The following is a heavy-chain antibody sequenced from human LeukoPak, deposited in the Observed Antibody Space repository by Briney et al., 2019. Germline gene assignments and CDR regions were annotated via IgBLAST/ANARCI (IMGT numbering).Heavy chain of an antibody. CDR3: ARDASDTAMVGYFQR. Sequence: PGKSLRLSCAASGFTFSSYGIHWVRQAPGKGLEWEAVIWYDGNNKYYADSVKGRFTISRDNSKNTLYLQMNSLRAEDTAVYYCARDASDTAMVGYFQRWGQGTLVTVSS. V-gene: IGHV3-33*01. J-gene: IGHJ1*01. D-gene: IGHD5-18*01. CDR1: GFTFSSYG. CDR2: IWYDGNNK.